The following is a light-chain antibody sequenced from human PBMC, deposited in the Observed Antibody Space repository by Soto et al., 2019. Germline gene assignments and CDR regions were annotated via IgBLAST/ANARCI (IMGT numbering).Light chain of an antibody. CDR1: QNVSRY. J-gene: IGKJ1*01. CDR3: QQYNSYSWT. CDR2: AAS. V-gene: IGKV1-5*01. Sequence: DIQLTQSPSSLSASVGDTVAITCRASQNVSRYINWYQQKSGTAPKLLIYAASTLQSGVPSRCSSSGSGTKFTLTISSLQPDDFATYYCQQYNSYSWTFGQGTKVDIK.